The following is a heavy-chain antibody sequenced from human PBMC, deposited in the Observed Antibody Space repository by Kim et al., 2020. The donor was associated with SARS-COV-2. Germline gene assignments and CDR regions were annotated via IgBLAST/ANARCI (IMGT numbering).Heavy chain of an antibody. CDR3: AKDGAFSSGWYFFKNPLGPRDGDREYYFDY. Sequence: GGSLRLSCAASGFTFSSYAMSWVRQAPGKGLEWVSAISGSGGSTYYADSVKGRFTVSRDNSKNTLYLQMNSLRAEDTAVYYCAKDGAFSSGWYFFKNPLGPRDGDREYYFDYWGQGTLVTVSS. CDR1: GFTFSSYA. CDR2: ISGSGGST. V-gene: IGHV3-23*01. D-gene: IGHD6-19*01. J-gene: IGHJ4*02.